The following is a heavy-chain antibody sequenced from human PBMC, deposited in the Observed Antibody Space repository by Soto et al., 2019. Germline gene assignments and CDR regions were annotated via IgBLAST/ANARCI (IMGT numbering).Heavy chain of an antibody. V-gene: IGHV1-3*01. D-gene: IGHD6-19*01. Sequence: QVQLVQSGAEVKKPGASVKVSCKASGYTFTSYAMHWVRQAPGQRLEWMGWINAGNGNTKYSQKFQGRVTITSDTSASTAYMELSSLRSEDTAVYYCARVLVRAVAGPPSNYYYYGMDVWGQGTTVTVSS. J-gene: IGHJ6*02. CDR1: GYTFTSYA. CDR3: ARVLVRAVAGPPSNYYYYGMDV. CDR2: INAGNGNT.